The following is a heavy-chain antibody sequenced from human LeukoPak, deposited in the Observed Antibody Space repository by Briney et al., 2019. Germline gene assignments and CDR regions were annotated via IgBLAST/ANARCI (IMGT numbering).Heavy chain of an antibody. J-gene: IGHJ4*02. Sequence: ASVKVSCKASGYTFTTYDINWVRQATGQGLEWMGWMNPNSGNTGYAQKFQGRVTMSRNTSMSTAYMELNSLRSEDTAVYYCARANYYGSGKKDLDYWGQGTLVTVSS. CDR3: ARANYYGSGKKDLDY. CDR2: MNPNSGNT. V-gene: IGHV1-8*01. CDR1: GYTFTTYD. D-gene: IGHD3-10*01.